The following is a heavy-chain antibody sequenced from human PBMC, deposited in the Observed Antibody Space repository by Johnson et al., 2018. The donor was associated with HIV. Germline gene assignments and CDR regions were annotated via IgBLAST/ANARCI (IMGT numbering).Heavy chain of an antibody. Sequence: VQLVESGGGLVKPGGSLRLSCAASEFTFSNAWMSWVRQAPGKGLEWVGRVKSKTDGGTTDYGAPVKGRVPISRDDSKNTLYLQMSNLKTDDTAVYYCTRGVKSGGGIIWGQGTMVTVSS. D-gene: IGHD3-16*01. CDR3: TRGVKSGGGII. CDR2: VKSKTDGGTT. V-gene: IGHV3-15*01. CDR1: EFTFSNAW. J-gene: IGHJ3*02.